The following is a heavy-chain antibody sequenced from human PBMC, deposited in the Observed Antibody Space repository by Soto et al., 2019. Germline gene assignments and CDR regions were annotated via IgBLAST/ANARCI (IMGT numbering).Heavy chain of an antibody. J-gene: IGHJ4*02. CDR2: IIPIFGTA. CDR3: ARGAIRYNWNYEDYFDY. D-gene: IGHD1-7*01. CDR1: GGTFSSYA. Sequence: ASVKVSCKASGGTFSSYAISWVRQAPGQGLEWMGGIIPIFGTANYAQKFQGRVTITADESTSTAYMELSSLRSEDTAVYYCARGAIRYNWNYEDYFDYWGQGTLVTVSS. V-gene: IGHV1-69*13.